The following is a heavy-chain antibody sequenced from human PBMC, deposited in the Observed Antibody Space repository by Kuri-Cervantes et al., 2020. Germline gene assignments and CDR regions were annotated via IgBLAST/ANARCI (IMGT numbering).Heavy chain of an antibody. V-gene: IGHV1-18*01. CDR3: AKPNSIIAAAGTGDAFDI. Sequence: ASVQVSCKASGYTFTSYGISWVRQAPGQGLEWMGWIGAYNGNTNYEQKLQGRVTMTTDTSTSTAYMELRSLRSDDTALYYCAKPNSIIAAAGTGDAFDIWGQGTMVTVSS. J-gene: IGHJ3*02. CDR2: IGAYNGNT. CDR1: GYTFTSYG. D-gene: IGHD6-13*01.